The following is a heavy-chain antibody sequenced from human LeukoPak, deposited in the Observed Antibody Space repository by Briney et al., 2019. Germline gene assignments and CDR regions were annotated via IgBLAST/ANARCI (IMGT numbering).Heavy chain of an antibody. Sequence: GGSLRLSCAASGFTFSSYAMNWVRQAPGKGLEWVAVISYDGSNKYYADSVKGRFTISRDNSKNTLYLQMNSLRAEDTAVYYCASKVVVVAATPFHFDYWGQGTLVTVSS. CDR2: ISYDGSNK. J-gene: IGHJ4*02. D-gene: IGHD2-15*01. V-gene: IGHV3-30-3*01. CDR3: ASKVVVVAATPFHFDY. CDR1: GFTFSSYA.